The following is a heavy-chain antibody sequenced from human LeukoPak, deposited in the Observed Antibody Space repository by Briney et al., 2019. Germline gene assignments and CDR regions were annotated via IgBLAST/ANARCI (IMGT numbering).Heavy chain of an antibody. J-gene: IGHJ4*02. CDR2: MNPNSGDT. Sequence: GASAKVSCKASGYTFISYDINWVRQATGQGLEWLGWMNPNSGDTGYAQKFQGRVTMTRNTSIGTAYVELSSLTSEDTAVYYCVRSLRNSYIDYWGQGTLVAASS. D-gene: IGHD3-16*01. V-gene: IGHV1-8*01. CDR1: GYTFISYD. CDR3: VRSLRNSYIDY.